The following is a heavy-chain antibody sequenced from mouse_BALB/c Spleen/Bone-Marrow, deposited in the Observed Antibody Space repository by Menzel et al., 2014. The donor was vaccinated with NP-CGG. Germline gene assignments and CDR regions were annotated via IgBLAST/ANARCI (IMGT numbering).Heavy chain of an antibody. CDR2: IWGDGST. CDR3: ARDSFLITRALDY. D-gene: IGHD2-4*01. V-gene: IGHV2-6-7*01. J-gene: IGHJ4*01. Sequence: QVQLQQSGPGLVARSQSLSITCTVSGFSLTGYGVSWVRQPPGKGLEWLGMIWGDGSTDYNSALKSRLSISKDNSKSQVFLKMNSLQTDDTARYYCARDSFLITRALDYWGQGTSVTVSS. CDR1: GFSLTGYG.